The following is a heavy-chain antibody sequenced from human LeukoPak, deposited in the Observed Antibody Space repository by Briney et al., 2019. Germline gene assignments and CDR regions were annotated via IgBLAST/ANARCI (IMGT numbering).Heavy chain of an antibody. CDR2: IYYSGST. Sequence: PSETLSLTCTVSGGFISSSSYYWGWIRQPPGKGLEWIGSIYYSGSTYYNPSLKSRVTISVDTSKNQFSLKLSSVTAADTAVYYCARCSHCSSTSCPRGHYYYYYMDVWGKGTTVTVSS. CDR3: ARCSHCSSTSCPRGHYYYYYMDV. D-gene: IGHD2-2*01. V-gene: IGHV4-39*01. CDR1: GGFISSSSYY. J-gene: IGHJ6*03.